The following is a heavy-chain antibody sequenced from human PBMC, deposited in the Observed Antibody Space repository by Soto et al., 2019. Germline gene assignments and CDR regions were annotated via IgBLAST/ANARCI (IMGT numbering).Heavy chain of an antibody. V-gene: IGHV3-9*01. Sequence: GGSLRLSCGASGVTFEDYAIHWVRQAPGKGLEWVSGISWNSGSIGYADSVKGRFTISRDNAKNSLYLQMNSLRAEDTALYYCAKDTGSVAVGAFDIWGQGTMVTVSS. CDR3: AKDTGSVAVGAFDI. CDR1: GVTFEDYA. J-gene: IGHJ3*02. CDR2: ISWNSGSI. D-gene: IGHD3-22*01.